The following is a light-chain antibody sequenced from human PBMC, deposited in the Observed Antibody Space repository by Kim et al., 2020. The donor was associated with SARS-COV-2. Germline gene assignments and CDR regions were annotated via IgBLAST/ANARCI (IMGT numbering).Light chain of an antibody. J-gene: IGLJ2*01. V-gene: IGLV3-21*03. CDR1: NIGSKS. Sequence: SYELTQPLSVSVAPGKTATITCGGHNIGSKSVHWYQQKPGQAPVLVVHDVSDRPSGIPERFSGSNSGNTATLTISRVEAGDEADYYCQVWDSSSDPNVIFGGGTQLTVL. CDR3: QVWDSSSDPNVI. CDR2: DVS.